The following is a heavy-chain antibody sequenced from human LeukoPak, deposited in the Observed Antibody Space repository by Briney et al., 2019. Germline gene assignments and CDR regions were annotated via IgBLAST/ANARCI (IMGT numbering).Heavy chain of an antibody. CDR2: IYSGGST. D-gene: IGHD3-3*01. CDR3: ARGVDFWSGYYSEGFDY. Sequence: GGSLRLSCAASGFTVSSNYMSWVRQAPGKGLEWVSVIYSGGSTYYADSVKGRFTISRDNYKNTLYLQMNSLRAEDTAVYYCARGVDFWSGYYSEGFDYWGQGTLVTVSS. CDR1: GFTVSSNY. J-gene: IGHJ4*02. V-gene: IGHV3-66*02.